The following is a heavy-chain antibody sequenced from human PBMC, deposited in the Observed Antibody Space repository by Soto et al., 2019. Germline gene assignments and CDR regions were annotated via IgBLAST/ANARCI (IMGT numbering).Heavy chain of an antibody. Sequence: QVQLQESGPGLVKPSETLSLTCTVSGGSISSYSWSWIRQPPGKGLEWIGYIYYRGSTNYNPSLKSRVTISVDTSKNQFSLKLSSVTAADTAVYYCARRYGGNFDYWGQGTLVTVSS. V-gene: IGHV4-59*01. D-gene: IGHD3-16*01. CDR3: ARRYGGNFDY. J-gene: IGHJ4*02. CDR1: GGSISSYS. CDR2: IYYRGST.